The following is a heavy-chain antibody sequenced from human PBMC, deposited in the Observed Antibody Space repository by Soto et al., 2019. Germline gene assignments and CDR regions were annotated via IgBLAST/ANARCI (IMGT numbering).Heavy chain of an antibody. V-gene: IGHV1-8*01. CDR2: MSPKTANT. Sequence: GASVKVYCKASGYTFTSYDINWVRQTAGQGLEWMGWMSPKTANTGYAQKFQDRVTMTRSTSISTAYMELSSLTSEDTAVYYCTGGPPNWGFDSWGQGTPVTVSS. D-gene: IGHD7-27*01. J-gene: IGHJ5*01. CDR1: GYTFTSYD. CDR3: TGGPPNWGFDS.